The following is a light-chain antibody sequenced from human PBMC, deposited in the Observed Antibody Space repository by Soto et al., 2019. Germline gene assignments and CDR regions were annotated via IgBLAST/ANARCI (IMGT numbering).Light chain of an antibody. CDR2: DVT. Sequence: QSVLTKPASVSGSPGQSITISCTGTSSDVGGYNYVSWYQQHPGKAPKLIIYDVTNRPSGVSYRFSGSKSGNTASLTISGLQPEDEADYYCSSYTTTTTLGRVFGGGTKLTVL. CDR1: SSDVGGYNY. CDR3: SSYTTTTTLGRV. V-gene: IGLV2-14*03. J-gene: IGLJ3*02.